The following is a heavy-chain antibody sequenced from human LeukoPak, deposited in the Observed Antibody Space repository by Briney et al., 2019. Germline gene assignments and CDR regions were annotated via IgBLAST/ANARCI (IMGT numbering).Heavy chain of an antibody. CDR1: GGSVSSGSYS. V-gene: IGHV4-30-2*01. J-gene: IGHJ4*02. CDR2: IYHSGST. CDR3: AGDYGASYRFDY. D-gene: IGHD3-16*01. Sequence: SETLSLTCAVSGGSVSSGSYSWSWIRQPPGKGLEWIGYIYHSGSTTYNPSLNSRVTMSLDRSKNQVSLKLSSVTAADTAVYYCAGDYGASYRFDYWGQGTLVTVFS.